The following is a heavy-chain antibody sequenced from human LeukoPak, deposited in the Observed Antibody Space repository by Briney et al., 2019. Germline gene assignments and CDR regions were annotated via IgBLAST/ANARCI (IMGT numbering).Heavy chain of an antibody. CDR3: ARAIAVTGGRGDY. D-gene: IGHD6-19*01. V-gene: IGHV3-21*01. CDR2: ISTRNTYI. Sequence: GGSLRLSCAASGFTFSTYTMNWVRQAPGEGLEWVSSISTRNTYIYYADSVKGRFTISRDNANNSLFLQMNNLTAADTAVYYCARAIAVTGGRGDYWGQGTLVTVSS. CDR1: GFTFSTYT. J-gene: IGHJ4*02.